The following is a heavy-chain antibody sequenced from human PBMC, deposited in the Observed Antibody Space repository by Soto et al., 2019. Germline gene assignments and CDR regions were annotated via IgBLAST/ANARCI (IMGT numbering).Heavy chain of an antibody. J-gene: IGHJ3*02. D-gene: IGHD1-7*01. V-gene: IGHV3-7*01. CDR3: ERDESSWNYGADGDGFEI. CDR1: GFSFRSYW. CDR2: IRQDGSET. Sequence: EVQLVESGGGLVQPGGSLRLSCGASGFSFRSYWMSWVRHAPGKGLEWVANIRQDGSETYYVDSVKGRFTIARDNAKNSLYLQMNSRRPEDTAVYYCERDESSWNYGADGDGFEIWGQGTVVTVSP.